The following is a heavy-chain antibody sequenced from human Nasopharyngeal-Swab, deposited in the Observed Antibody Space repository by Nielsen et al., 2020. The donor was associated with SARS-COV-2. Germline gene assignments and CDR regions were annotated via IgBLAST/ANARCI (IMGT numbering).Heavy chain of an antibody. Sequence: WIRPPPGKGLEWVSAISGSGGSTYYADSVKGRFSITRDNSKNTLYLQMNSLRAEDTAVYYCASSIPPRYWGQGTLVTVSS. CDR2: ISGSGGST. CDR3: ASSIPPRY. J-gene: IGHJ4*02. V-gene: IGHV3-23*01.